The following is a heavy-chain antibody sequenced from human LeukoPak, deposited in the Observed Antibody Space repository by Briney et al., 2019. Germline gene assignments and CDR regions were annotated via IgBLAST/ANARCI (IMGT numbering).Heavy chain of an antibody. CDR3: ARDGYSYDWGNWFDP. CDR2: INPNSGGT. CDR1: GYTYTGYY. J-gene: IGHJ5*02. D-gene: IGHD5-18*01. Sequence: ASVKDSCKASGYTYTGYYMHWVRQHPGRGLAWLGTINPNSGGTNYAQKFQGRVTMTRDTSISTAYMELSRLRSDDTAVYYCARDGYSYDWGNWFDPWGQGTLVTVSS. V-gene: IGHV1-2*02.